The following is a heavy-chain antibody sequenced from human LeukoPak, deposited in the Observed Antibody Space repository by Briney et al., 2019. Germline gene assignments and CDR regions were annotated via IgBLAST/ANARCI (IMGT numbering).Heavy chain of an antibody. D-gene: IGHD3-16*02. V-gene: IGHV1-18*01. CDR1: GYTFNYYG. Sequence: ASVKVSCKASGYTFNYYGITWVRQAPGQGLEWMGWISAYNGNTNYAQKFQGRVTMTTDTSTSTAYMELRSLRSDDTAVYYCARLNDYVWGSYRYRGWFDPWGQGTLVTVSS. CDR2: ISAYNGNT. CDR3: ARLNDYVWGSYRYRGWFDP. J-gene: IGHJ5*02.